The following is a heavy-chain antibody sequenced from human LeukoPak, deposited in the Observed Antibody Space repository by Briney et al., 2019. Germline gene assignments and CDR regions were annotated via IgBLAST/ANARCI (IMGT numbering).Heavy chain of an antibody. Sequence: HPGGSLRLSCAASGFTFSSYGMHWVRQAPGKGLEWVAVISYDGSNKYYADSVKGRFTISRDNSENTLYLQMNSLRAEDTAVYYCAKGMLYYYDSSGYGAFDIWGQGTMVTVSS. CDR1: GFTFSSYG. CDR2: ISYDGSNK. CDR3: AKGMLYYYDSSGYGAFDI. D-gene: IGHD3-22*01. J-gene: IGHJ3*02. V-gene: IGHV3-30*18.